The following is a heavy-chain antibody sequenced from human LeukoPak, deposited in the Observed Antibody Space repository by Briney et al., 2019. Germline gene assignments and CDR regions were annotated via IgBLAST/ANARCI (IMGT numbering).Heavy chain of an antibody. Sequence: GGSLRLSCAASGFTFSSYAMHWVRQAPGKGLEWVAVISYDGSNKYYADSVKGRFTISRDNAKNSLYLQMNSLGAEDTAVYYCARRASGSSRRDYWGQGTLVTVSS. CDR2: ISYDGSNK. CDR3: ARRASGSSRRDY. V-gene: IGHV3-30-3*01. J-gene: IGHJ4*02. CDR1: GFTFSSYA. D-gene: IGHD2-15*01.